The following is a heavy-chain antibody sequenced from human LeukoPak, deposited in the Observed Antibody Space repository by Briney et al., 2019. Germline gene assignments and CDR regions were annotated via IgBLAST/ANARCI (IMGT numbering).Heavy chain of an antibody. Sequence: GASVKVSCKASGGTFSSYAISWVRQAPGQGLEWMGRIIPILGIANYAQKFQGRVTITADKSTSTAYMELSSLRSEDTAVYYCARALGSGSYYPHDAFDIWGQGTMVTVSS. V-gene: IGHV1-69*04. D-gene: IGHD3-10*01. CDR2: IIPILGIA. CDR3: ARALGSGSYYPHDAFDI. J-gene: IGHJ3*02. CDR1: GGTFSSYA.